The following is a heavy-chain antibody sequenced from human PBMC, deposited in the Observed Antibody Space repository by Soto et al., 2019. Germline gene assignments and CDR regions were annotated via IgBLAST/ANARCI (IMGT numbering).Heavy chain of an antibody. V-gene: IGHV3-49*04. CDR1: GFTFGDYA. D-gene: IGHD3-22*01. CDR3: TREERKYFYEASNYY. J-gene: IGHJ4*02. Sequence: DVQLSESGGGLVQAGRSLRLSCSTAGFTFGDYAMSWVRQAPGKGLEWVGFIRSTPYGGATEYAASVKGRFVISRDDSKSIVYPQMNGLKTGDTAVYYCTREERKYFYEASNYYWGQGTLVTVSS. CDR2: IRSTPYGGAT.